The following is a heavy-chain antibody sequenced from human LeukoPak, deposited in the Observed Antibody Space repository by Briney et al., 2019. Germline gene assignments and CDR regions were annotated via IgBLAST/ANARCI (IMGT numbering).Heavy chain of an antibody. V-gene: IGHV4-34*01. Sequence: SETLSLTCAVYGGSFSGYSWSWIRQPPGKGLEWIGEINHSGSTNYNPSLKSRVTISVDTSKNQFSLKLSSVTAADTAVYYCASGGPYYYGSGSYPHWGQGTLVTVSS. J-gene: IGHJ4*02. CDR2: INHSGST. CDR1: GGSFSGYS. CDR3: ASGGPYYYGSGSYPH. D-gene: IGHD3-10*01.